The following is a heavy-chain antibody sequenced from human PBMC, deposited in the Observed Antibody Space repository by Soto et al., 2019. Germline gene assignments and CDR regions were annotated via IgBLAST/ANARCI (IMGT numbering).Heavy chain of an antibody. J-gene: IGHJ6*02. CDR1: GFTFSSYA. Sequence: GGSLRLSCAASGFTFSSYAMHWVRQAPGKGLEWVAVISYGGSNKYYADSVKGRFTISRDNSKNTLYLQMNSLRAEDTAVYYCARDGAPYSSSWLPRYYYGMDVWGQGTTVTVSS. CDR3: ARDGAPYSSSWLPRYYYGMDV. CDR2: ISYGGSNK. V-gene: IGHV3-30-3*01. D-gene: IGHD6-13*01.